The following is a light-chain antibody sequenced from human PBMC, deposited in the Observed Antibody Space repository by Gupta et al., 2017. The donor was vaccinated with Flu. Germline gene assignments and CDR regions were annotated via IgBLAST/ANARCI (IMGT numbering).Light chain of an antibody. V-gene: IGLV2-14*01. CDR1: SRDIGGYKY. CDR3: SSYTSVGRILVI. Sequence: QSALTQPASVSGSPGQSITISCTGTSRDIGGYKYVSWYQQYSGKAPKLIIYEVSNRPSGVSSRFSGSKSGNTASLTISGLQAEDEGDYYCSSYTSVGRILVIFGGGTKLTVL. J-gene: IGLJ2*01. CDR2: EVS.